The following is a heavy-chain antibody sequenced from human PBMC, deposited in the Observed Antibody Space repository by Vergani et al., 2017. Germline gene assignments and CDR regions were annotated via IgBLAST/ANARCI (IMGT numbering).Heavy chain of an antibody. CDR3: AREERSNTSPFVGD. V-gene: IGHV3-23*01. Sequence: EVHLLDSGGGQVEAGGSLRLSCVASGFTFSNSAMSWFRPTSGKGLEWVSAISGHGDRTYYADSVKGRFTISRDNAKNTVYLQMNSLKAEDRATYYCAREERSNTSPFVGDWGQGTLVTV. J-gene: IGHJ4*02. D-gene: IGHD2/OR15-2a*01. CDR2: ISGHGDRT. CDR1: GFTFSNSA.